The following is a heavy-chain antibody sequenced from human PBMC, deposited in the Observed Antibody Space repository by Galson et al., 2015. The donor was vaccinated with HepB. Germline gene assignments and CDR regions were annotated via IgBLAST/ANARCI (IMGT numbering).Heavy chain of an antibody. J-gene: IGHJ4*01. CDR2: IIPIFGTA. D-gene: IGHD2-2*02. CDR3: AREATQFCSSISCYTGYDY. V-gene: IGHV1-69*13. CDR1: GGSFSSYI. Sequence: SVKVSCKAFGGSFSSYIINWVRQAPGQGLEWMGGIIPIFGTANYAQKFQGRVTITADASTSTAYMELSSLRSEDTAVYFCAREATQFCSSISCYTGYDYWGHGTLVTVSS.